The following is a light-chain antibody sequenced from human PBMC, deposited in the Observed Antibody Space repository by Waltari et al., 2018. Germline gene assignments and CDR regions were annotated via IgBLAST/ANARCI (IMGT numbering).Light chain of an antibody. Sequence: DIQMTQSPSSLSASVGDRVTITCRASQSITRYLNLYQKKPGKAPKVLIYGASNLQGGVPSRFRGSGSGTDFTLTITSLQPEDFATYYCQQSDDDTWTFGQGTKVEIK. J-gene: IGKJ1*01. CDR3: QQSDDDTWT. CDR1: QSITRY. V-gene: IGKV1-39*01. CDR2: GAS.